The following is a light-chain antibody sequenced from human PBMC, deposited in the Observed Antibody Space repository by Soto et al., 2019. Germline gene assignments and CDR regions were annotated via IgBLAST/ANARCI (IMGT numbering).Light chain of an antibody. V-gene: IGKV1-5*01. CDR3: QQYNSYTT. CDR2: DAS. CDR1: QSISTG. Sequence: DIQMTQSPSTLSASVGDRVTITCRASQSISTGLAWYQQKPGKAPKLLIYDASSLESGVPSRFSGSGSGTDFTLTISSLQPDDFATYYCQQYNSYTTFGQGTKVDIK. J-gene: IGKJ2*01.